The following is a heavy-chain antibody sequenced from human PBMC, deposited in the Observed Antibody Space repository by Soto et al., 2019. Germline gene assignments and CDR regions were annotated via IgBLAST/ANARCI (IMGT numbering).Heavy chain of an antibody. CDR2: IYYSGST. D-gene: IGHD5-12*01. Sequence: PSETLSLTCTVSGGSISSYYWSWIRQPPGKGLEWIGYIYYSGSTNYNPSLKSRVTISVDTSKNQFSLKLSSVTAADTAVYYCERGKLRGYRGYDLDYWGQGTLVPVSS. CDR3: ERGKLRGYRGYDLDY. J-gene: IGHJ4*02. V-gene: IGHV4-59*01. CDR1: GGSISSYY.